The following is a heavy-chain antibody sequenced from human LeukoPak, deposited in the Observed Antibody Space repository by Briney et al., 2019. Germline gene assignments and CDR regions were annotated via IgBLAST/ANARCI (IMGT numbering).Heavy chain of an antibody. CDR3: ARDQREGIAARPGLNAFDI. CDR1: GYTFTSYY. J-gene: IGHJ3*02. D-gene: IGHD6-6*01. CDR2: INPSGGST. V-gene: IGHV1-46*01. Sequence: GASAKVSCKASGYTFTSYYMHWVRQAPGQGLEWMGIINPSGGSTSYAQKFQGRVTMTRDTSTSTVYMELSSLRSEDTAVYYCARDQREGIAARPGLNAFDIWGQGTMVTVSS.